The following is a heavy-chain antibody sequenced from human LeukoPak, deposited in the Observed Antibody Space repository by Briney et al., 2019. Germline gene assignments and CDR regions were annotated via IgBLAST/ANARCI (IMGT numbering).Heavy chain of an antibody. CDR2: IRQDGNEK. CDR1: GFTFSDYW. V-gene: IGHV3-7*03. Sequence: GGSLRLSCAASGFTFSDYWMQWVRQAPGKGLEWVANIRQDGNEKYYVDSVKGRFTIFRDNAKNSLYLQMNSLRVEDTAVYYCARRYFDHWGQGTLVTVSS. J-gene: IGHJ4*02. CDR3: ARRYFDH.